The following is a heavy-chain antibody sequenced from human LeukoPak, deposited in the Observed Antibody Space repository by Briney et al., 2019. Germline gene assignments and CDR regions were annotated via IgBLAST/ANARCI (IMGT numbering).Heavy chain of an antibody. V-gene: IGHV1-18*01. CDR3: ARDKVAGYCSGGSCYFDY. Sequence: EASVKVSCKASGYTFTSYGISWVRQAPGQGLEWMGWISAYNGNTNYAQKLQGRVTVTTDTSTSTAYMELRSLRSDDTAVYYCARDKVAGYCSGGSCYFDYWGQGTLVTVSS. CDR1: GYTFTSYG. J-gene: IGHJ4*02. D-gene: IGHD2-15*01. CDR2: ISAYNGNT.